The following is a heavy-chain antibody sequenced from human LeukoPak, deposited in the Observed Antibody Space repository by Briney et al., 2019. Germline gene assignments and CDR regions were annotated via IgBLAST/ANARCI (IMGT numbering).Heavy chain of an antibody. Sequence: GGSLRLSCAASGFTFSSYAMHWVRQAPGKGLEWVAVISYDGSNKYYADSVKGRFTISRDNSKNTLYLQMNSLRAEDTAVYYCARDQGIQPHYGMDVWGQGTTVTVSS. V-gene: IGHV3-30*04. J-gene: IGHJ6*02. CDR2: ISYDGSNK. D-gene: IGHD5-18*01. CDR1: GFTFSSYA. CDR3: ARDQGIQPHYGMDV.